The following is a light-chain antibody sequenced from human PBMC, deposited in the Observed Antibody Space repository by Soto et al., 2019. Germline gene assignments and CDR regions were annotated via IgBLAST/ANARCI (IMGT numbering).Light chain of an antibody. J-gene: IGLJ3*02. V-gene: IGLV2-8*01. Sequence: QSALTQPPSASGSPGQSLTISCTGTSTDVGNYNYVSWYQQHPGKAPKLMISDVNRRPSGVPDRFSGSKSCNTASLTVSGLQAEDEADYYCSSYAGSNNKVFGAGTKVTV. CDR2: DVN. CDR3: SSYAGSNNKV. CDR1: STDVGNYNY.